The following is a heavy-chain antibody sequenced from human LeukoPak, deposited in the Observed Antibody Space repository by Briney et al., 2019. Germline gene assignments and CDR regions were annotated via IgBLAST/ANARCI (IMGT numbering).Heavy chain of an antibody. J-gene: IGHJ4*02. D-gene: IGHD3-10*01. V-gene: IGHV3-7*01. Sequence: GGSLRLSCAASGFTFSRYWMSWVRQAPGKGLEWVANIKQDGTEKYYVDSVKGRFTISRDNAKNSLYLQMNSLRVEDTAVYYCAKVAKYYYGSETYYFFEHWGQGTPVTASS. CDR3: AKVAKYYYGSETYYFFEH. CDR1: GFTFSRYW. CDR2: IKQDGTEK.